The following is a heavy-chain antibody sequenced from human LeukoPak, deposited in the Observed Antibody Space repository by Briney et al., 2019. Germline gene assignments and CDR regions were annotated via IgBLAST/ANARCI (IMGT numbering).Heavy chain of an antibody. CDR2: ISGSGGST. V-gene: IGHV3-23*01. J-gene: IGHJ4*02. CDR1: GFTPSNCG. CDR3: AARPTSEAVAPSDF. Sequence: GGSLRLSCAGSGFTPSNCGMSWVRQAPGKGLEWVSGISGSGGSTYYADSVKGRFTISRDNSKGTLYLQMNSLRAEDTATYYCAARPTSEAVAPSDFWGQGTLVTVSS. D-gene: IGHD6-19*01.